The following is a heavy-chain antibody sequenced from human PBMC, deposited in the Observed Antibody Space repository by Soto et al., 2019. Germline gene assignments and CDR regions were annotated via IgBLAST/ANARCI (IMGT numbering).Heavy chain of an antibody. D-gene: IGHD1-26*01. Sequence: PGGSLRLSCAASGLTFSSYSMNWVRQAPGKGLEWVSSISSSSSYIYYADSVKGRFTISRDNAKNSLYLQMNSLRAEDTAVYYCARDMATSVGALVSYWGQGTLVTVSS. CDR1: GLTFSSYS. CDR2: ISSSSSYI. CDR3: ARDMATSVGALVSY. J-gene: IGHJ4*02. V-gene: IGHV3-21*01.